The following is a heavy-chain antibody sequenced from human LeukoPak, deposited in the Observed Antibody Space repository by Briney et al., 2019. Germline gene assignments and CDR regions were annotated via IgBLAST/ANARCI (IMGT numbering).Heavy chain of an antibody. CDR2: IRSKANSYAT. V-gene: IGHV3-73*01. CDR3: TRPSIQPPPEYYYDSSGYPTGDDY. Sequence: GGSLRLSCAASGFTFSSYGMHWVRQASGKGLEWVGRIRSKANSYATAYAASVKGRFTISRDDSKNTAYLQMNSPKTEDTAVYYCTRPSIQPPPEYYYDSSGYPTGDDYWGQGTLVTVSS. D-gene: IGHD3-22*01. CDR1: GFTFSSYG. J-gene: IGHJ4*02.